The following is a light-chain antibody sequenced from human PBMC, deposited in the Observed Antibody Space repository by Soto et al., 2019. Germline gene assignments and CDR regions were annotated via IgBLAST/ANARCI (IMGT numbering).Light chain of an antibody. J-gene: IGKJ2*01. Sequence: DIVMTQSPLSLPVIPGEPASISCRSSQTLLYSNGYNYLDWYVQKPGQSPQLLIYLGSNRASGVPDRFSGSGSGTDFTLKINRVEAEDVAVYYCMQALQVPHTFGQGTKLEIK. CDR1: QTLLYSNGYNY. CDR3: MQALQVPHT. V-gene: IGKV2-28*01. CDR2: LGS.